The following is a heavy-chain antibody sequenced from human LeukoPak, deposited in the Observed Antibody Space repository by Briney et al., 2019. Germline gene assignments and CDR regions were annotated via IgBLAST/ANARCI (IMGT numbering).Heavy chain of an antibody. CDR2: ITGSGGST. CDR1: GFTFSNYG. CDR3: ARALRIYYYFDY. Sequence: PGGSLRLSCAASGFTFSNYGLSWVRQAPGKGLEWVSGITGSGGSTYYADSVKGRFTISRDNSKNTLYLQMNSLRAEDTAVYYCARALRIYYYFDYWGQGTLVTVSS. J-gene: IGHJ4*02. D-gene: IGHD1-26*01. V-gene: IGHV3-23*01.